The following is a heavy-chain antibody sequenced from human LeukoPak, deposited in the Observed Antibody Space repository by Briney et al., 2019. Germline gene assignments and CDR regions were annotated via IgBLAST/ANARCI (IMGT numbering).Heavy chain of an antibody. J-gene: IGHJ6*02. CDR3: ARMKGVVTARPYYGMDV. Sequence: SETLSLTCTVSGGSISSYYWSWIRQPPGKGLERIGYIYYSGNTNYNPSLKSRVTISVDTSKNQFSLKLSSVTAADTAVYYCARMKGVVTARPYYGMDVWGQGTTVTVSS. D-gene: IGHD2-21*02. CDR1: GGSISSYY. CDR2: IYYSGNT. V-gene: IGHV4-59*01.